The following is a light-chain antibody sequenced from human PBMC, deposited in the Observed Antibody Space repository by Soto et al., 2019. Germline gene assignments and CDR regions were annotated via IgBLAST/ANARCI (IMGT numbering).Light chain of an antibody. Sequence: EIVLTQSPGTLSLSPGERATLSCRASQSVSSSYLAWYQQNPGQAPRLLIYGASSMATGIPDRFSGSGSGTNFTLTISRLEPEDCAVYYCQQYGSTPLFTFGPGNKLDIK. J-gene: IGKJ3*01. CDR1: QSVSSSY. CDR2: GAS. CDR3: QQYGSTPLFT. V-gene: IGKV3-20*01.